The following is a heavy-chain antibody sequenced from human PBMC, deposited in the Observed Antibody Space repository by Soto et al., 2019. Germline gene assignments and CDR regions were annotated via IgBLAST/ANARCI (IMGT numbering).Heavy chain of an antibody. V-gene: IGHV1-18*01. CDR1: GYTFTSYG. D-gene: IGHD3-22*01. CDR2: ISAYNGNT. CDR3: ASDRRQGMLVVVTSFDP. J-gene: IGHJ5*02. Sequence: QVQLVQSGAEVKKPGASVKVSCKASGYTFTSYGISWVRQAPGQWLEWMGWISAYNGNTNYAQKLQGRVTMTTDTSTSTAYMELRSLTSHDTAVYYCASDRRQGMLVVVTSFDPWRQGTPVTLSS.